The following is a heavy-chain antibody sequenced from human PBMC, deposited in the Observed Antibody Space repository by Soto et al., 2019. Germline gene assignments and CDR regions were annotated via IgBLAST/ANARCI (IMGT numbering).Heavy chain of an antibody. J-gene: IGHJ4*02. Sequence: QVTLKESGPVLVKPTETLTLTCTVSGFSLSNARMGVSWIRQPPGKALERLAHIFSNDEKSYSTSLKSRLTISQDTSKSQVVLTRTSMDPVDTATYYCARLGSSGYSYYFDYWGQGTLVTVSS. CDR3: ARLGSSGYSYYFDY. D-gene: IGHD3-22*01. CDR2: IFSNDEK. CDR1: GFSLSNARMG. V-gene: IGHV2-26*01.